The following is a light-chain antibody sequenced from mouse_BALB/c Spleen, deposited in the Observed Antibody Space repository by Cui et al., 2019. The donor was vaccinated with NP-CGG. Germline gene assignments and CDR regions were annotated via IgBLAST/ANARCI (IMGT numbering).Light chain of an antibody. CDR2: GTN. V-gene: IGLV1*01. J-gene: IGLJ1*01. CDR3: ALWYSNHWV. Sequence: QAVVPQESALTTSPGETVTLTCRSNTGVVTTSNYANWVQEKPDHLFTGLIGGTNNRTPGVPSRFSGSLIGGKAALTITGAQTEDEAIYFCALWYSNHWVFGGGTKLTVL. CDR1: TGVVTTSNY.